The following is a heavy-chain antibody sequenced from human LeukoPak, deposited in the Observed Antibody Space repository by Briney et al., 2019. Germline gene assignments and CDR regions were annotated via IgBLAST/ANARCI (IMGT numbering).Heavy chain of an antibody. CDR1: GFTVSSNY. D-gene: IGHD3-10*01. CDR3: AKVMKGSERLTMVRGVIIKTAGLYYMDV. CDR2: ISASGGST. V-gene: IGHV3-23*01. J-gene: IGHJ6*03. Sequence: GGSLRLSCAASGFTVSSNYMSWVRQAPGKGLEWVSSISASGGSTNYADSVKGRFTISRDNSKNTVYLQMNSLRAEDMAVYYCAKVMKGSERLTMVRGVIIKTAGLYYMDVWGKGTTVTVSS.